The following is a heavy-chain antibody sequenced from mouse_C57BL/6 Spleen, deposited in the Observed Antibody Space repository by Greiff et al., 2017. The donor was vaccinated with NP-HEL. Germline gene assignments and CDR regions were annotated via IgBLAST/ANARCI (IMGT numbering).Heavy chain of an antibody. V-gene: IGHV1-52*01. CDR3: ASGERWLPRGDAMDY. D-gene: IGHD2-2*01. CDR2: IDPSDSET. CDR1: GYTFTSYW. Sequence: QVQLQQPGAELVRPGSSVKLSCKASGYTFTSYWMHWVKQRPIQGLEWIGNIDPSDSETHYNQKFKDKATLTVDKSSSTAYMQLSSLTSEDSTVYYCASGERWLPRGDAMDYWGQGTSVTVSS. J-gene: IGHJ4*01.